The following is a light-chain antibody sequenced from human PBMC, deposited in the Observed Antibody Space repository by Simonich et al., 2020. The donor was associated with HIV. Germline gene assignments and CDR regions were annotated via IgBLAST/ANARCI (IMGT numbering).Light chain of an antibody. CDR3: QQYYSTPRT. CDR1: QSISTY. V-gene: IGKV1-NL1*01. CDR2: AAS. Sequence: DIQMTQSPSSLSASVGDRVTITCRASQSISTYLNWYQQKPEKAPKLLLYAASRLESGVPSRFSGSGSGTDYTLTISSLQPEDFATYYCQQYYSTPRTFGGGTKVEIK. J-gene: IGKJ4*01.